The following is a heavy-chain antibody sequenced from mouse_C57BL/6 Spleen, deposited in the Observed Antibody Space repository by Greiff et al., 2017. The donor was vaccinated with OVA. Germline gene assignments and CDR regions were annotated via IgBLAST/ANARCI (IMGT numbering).Heavy chain of an antibody. Sequence: VQLQQSGPGLVQPSQSLSITCTVSGFSLTSYGVHWVRQPPGKGLEWLGVIWSGGSTDYNAAFISRLSISKDNSKSQVFFKMNSLQADDTAIYYCAKSYYDYDVGAMDYWGQGTSVTVSS. V-gene: IGHV2-4*01. J-gene: IGHJ4*01. CDR1: GFSLTSYG. D-gene: IGHD2-4*01. CDR3: AKSYYDYDVGAMDY. CDR2: IWSGGST.